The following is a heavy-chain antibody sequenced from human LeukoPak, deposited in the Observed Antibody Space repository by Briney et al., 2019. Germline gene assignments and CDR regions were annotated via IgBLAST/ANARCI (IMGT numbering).Heavy chain of an antibody. D-gene: IGHD2-8*01. Sequence: PGGSLRLSCAASGFTFSRYSMNWVRQAPGKGLEWVSSISDSGNLIHYADSVRGRFTISRDNAKNSLYLQMNSLRAEDTAVYYCARLPLYNNGPDAFDIWGQGTMVTVSS. CDR1: GFTFSRYS. CDR3: ARLPLYNNGPDAFDI. J-gene: IGHJ3*02. CDR2: ISDSGNLI. V-gene: IGHV3-21*04.